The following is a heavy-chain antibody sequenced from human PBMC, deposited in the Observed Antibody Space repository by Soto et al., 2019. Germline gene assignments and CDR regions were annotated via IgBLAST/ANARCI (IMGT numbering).Heavy chain of an antibody. Sequence: GASVKVSCKASGYTFTSYGISWVRQAPGQGLEWMGWISAYNGNTNYAQKLQGRVTMTTDTSTSTAYMELRSLRSDDTAVYYCARVDSISCSGGSCYSRWFYCYYYGMDVWGQGTTVTVSS. CDR3: ARVDSISCSGGSCYSRWFYCYYYGMDV. CDR2: ISAYNGNT. V-gene: IGHV1-18*04. CDR1: GYTFTSYG. D-gene: IGHD2-15*01. J-gene: IGHJ6*02.